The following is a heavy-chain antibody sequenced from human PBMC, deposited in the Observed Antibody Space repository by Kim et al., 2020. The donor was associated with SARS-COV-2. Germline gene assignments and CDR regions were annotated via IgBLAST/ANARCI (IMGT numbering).Heavy chain of an antibody. CDR1: GYTFTDYH. CDR2: VDPNNGNT. D-gene: IGHD3-10*01. V-gene: IGHV1-8*01. J-gene: IGHJ4*02. Sequence: ASVKVSCKGSGYTFTDYHISWVRQANGQRPEWMGWVDPNNGNTGYIEKFQGRFIMTRDTSISTVYMELSSLRSEDTAVYYCARDYYGSANGNCEFWGQGT. CDR3: ARDYYGSANGNCEF.